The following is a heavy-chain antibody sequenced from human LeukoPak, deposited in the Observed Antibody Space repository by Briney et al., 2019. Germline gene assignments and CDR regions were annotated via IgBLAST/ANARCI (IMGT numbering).Heavy chain of an antibody. Sequence: ASVKVSCKASGYTFTGYYMHWVRQAPGQGLEWMGWMNPNSGNTGYAQKFQGRVTMTRNTSISTAYMELSSLRSEDTAVYYCARGTGTLAQNYYYYYMDVWGKGTTVTVSS. V-gene: IGHV1-8*02. CDR2: MNPNSGNT. J-gene: IGHJ6*03. CDR3: ARGTGTLAQNYYYYYMDV. CDR1: GYTFTGYY. D-gene: IGHD1-7*01.